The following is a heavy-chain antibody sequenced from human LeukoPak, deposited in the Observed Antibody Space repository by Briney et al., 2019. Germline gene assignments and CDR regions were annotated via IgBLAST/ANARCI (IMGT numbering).Heavy chain of an antibody. CDR3: ARALVGATLYAFEI. Sequence: RGSLRLSCAASAFTLRSYAMSWVRQAPGKGLEWASGINDGGGTIYVNSVKGRFTIPRANSKTTMSLHINSLRVEHTAGHYCARALVGATLYAFEIWGHGSMVSVSS. CDR1: AFTLRSYA. J-gene: IGHJ3*02. V-gene: IGHV3-23*02. D-gene: IGHD1-26*01. CDR2: INDGGGT.